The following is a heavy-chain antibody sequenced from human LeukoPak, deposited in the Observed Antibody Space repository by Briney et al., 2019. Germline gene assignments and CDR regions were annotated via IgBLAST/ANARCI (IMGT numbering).Heavy chain of an antibody. Sequence: SETLSLTCTVSGVSISGNYWSWIRQPPGKGLEWIGYIYYSGSTNYNPSLKSRVTISVDTSKNQFSLKLSSVTAADTAVYYCARGSGPWGFDPWGQGTLVTVSS. CDR2: IYYSGST. J-gene: IGHJ5*02. CDR1: GVSISGNY. D-gene: IGHD3-10*01. V-gene: IGHV4-59*12. CDR3: ARGSGPWGFDP.